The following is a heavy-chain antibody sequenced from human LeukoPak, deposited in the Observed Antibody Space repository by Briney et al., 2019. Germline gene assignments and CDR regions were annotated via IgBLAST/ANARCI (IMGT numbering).Heavy chain of an antibody. CDR2: INPNSGDT. J-gene: IGHJ4*02. CDR3: ARPSLNWGLGY. CDR1: GYTFTGYS. D-gene: IGHD7-27*01. Sequence: ASVKVSCKASGYTFTGYSLHWVRQAPGQGLEWMGWINPNSGDTYFAQKFQGRVTMTRDTSVSTAYLQWSSLKASDTAMYYCARPSLNWGLGYWGQGTLVTVSS. V-gene: IGHV1-2*02.